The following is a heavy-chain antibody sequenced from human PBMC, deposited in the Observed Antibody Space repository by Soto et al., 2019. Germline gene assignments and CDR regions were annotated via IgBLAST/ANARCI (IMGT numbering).Heavy chain of an antibody. D-gene: IGHD6-19*01. Sequence: QITLKESGPTLVKPTQTLTLTCTFSGFSLSTSGVGVGWIRQPPGKALEWLALIYWDDDKRYSPSLKSRLTITKDTSKSHVVLTRTNIDPVDTATFYCAHTHSSGWYSFPYFDYCGQGTPVTVSS. J-gene: IGHJ4*02. CDR2: IYWDDDK. V-gene: IGHV2-5*02. CDR1: GFSLSTSGVG. CDR3: AHTHSSGWYSFPYFDY.